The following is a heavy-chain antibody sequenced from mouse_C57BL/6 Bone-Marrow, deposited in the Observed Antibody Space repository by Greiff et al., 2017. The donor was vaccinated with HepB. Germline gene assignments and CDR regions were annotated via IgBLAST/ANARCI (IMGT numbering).Heavy chain of an antibody. CDR1: GYSFTSYY. V-gene: IGHV1-66*01. CDR3: SRRYYGNYYAIDS. D-gene: IGHD2-1*01. CDR2: IYPGSGNT. J-gene: IGHJ4*01. Sequence: VQLQQSGPELVKPGASVKISCKASGYSFTSYYIHWVKQRPGQGLEWIGWIYPGSGNTKYNEKFKGKATLTADTSSSTAYMQLSSLTSKDSAVYYCSRRYYGNYYAIDSWGQGTSVTVSS.